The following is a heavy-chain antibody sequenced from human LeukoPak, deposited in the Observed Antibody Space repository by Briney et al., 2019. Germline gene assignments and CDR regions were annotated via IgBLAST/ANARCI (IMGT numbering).Heavy chain of an antibody. V-gene: IGHV4-59*01. CDR3: ARGVVIAPQTFDY. J-gene: IGHJ4*02. Sequence: SETLSLTCAVYGGSFSGYYWSWIRQPPGKGLEWIGYIYYSGSTNYNPSLESRVTISVDTSKNQFSLKLSSVTAADTAVYYCARGVVIAPQTFDYWGQGTLVTVSS. D-gene: IGHD2-21*01. CDR2: IYYSGST. CDR1: GGSFSGYY.